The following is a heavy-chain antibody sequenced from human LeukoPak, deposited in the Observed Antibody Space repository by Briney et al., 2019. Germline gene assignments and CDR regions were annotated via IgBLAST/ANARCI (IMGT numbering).Heavy chain of an antibody. CDR2: IYYSGST. D-gene: IGHD2-2*01. CDR3: ARRVGEYPAYYFDS. Sequence: SETLSLTCTVSGATITTGGHYWGWIRQPPGKGLEWIGYIYYSGSTNYNPSLKSRLAMSMDTSKNHFSLKVNSMTAADTAVYYCARRVGEYPAYYFDSWGQGTLVTVSS. CDR1: GATITTGGHY. J-gene: IGHJ4*02. V-gene: IGHV4-31*03.